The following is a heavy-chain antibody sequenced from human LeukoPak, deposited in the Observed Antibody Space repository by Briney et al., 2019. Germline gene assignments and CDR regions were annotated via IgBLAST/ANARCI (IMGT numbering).Heavy chain of an antibody. CDR3: PRVTPDKLYYYYLDV. CDR2: INPNSGGT. CDR1: GYTFTGYY. D-gene: IGHD1-7*01. Sequence: GESLKVSCKASGYTFTGYYMHWVRQAPGQGLEWLGWINPNSGGTNYAQKFQGRVTMTRDTSISTAYMELSRLRSDDTAVYYCPRVTPDKLYYYYLDVWGKGTTVTVSS. V-gene: IGHV1-2*02. J-gene: IGHJ6*03.